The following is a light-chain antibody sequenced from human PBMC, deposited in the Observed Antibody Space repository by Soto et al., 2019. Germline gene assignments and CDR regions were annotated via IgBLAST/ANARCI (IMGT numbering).Light chain of an antibody. Sequence: EIVLTQSPATLSLSPGERATLSCRASQSVSSYLAWYQQKPGQAPRLLIHGASNRATGIPGRFSGSGSGTEFTLTISSLEPEDFAVYYCQLRSNWRWTFGQGTKVEIK. CDR2: GAS. CDR1: QSVSSY. CDR3: QLRSNWRWT. J-gene: IGKJ1*01. V-gene: IGKV3-11*01.